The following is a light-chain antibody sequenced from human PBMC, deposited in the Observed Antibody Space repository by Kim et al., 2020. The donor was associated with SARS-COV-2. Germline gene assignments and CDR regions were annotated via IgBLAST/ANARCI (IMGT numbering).Light chain of an antibody. CDR3: AAWDDSLSGRLV. J-gene: IGLJ2*01. Sequence: RVTISCSGSSSNIGSNYVNWYQQLPGTAPKLLIYRNNQRPSGVPERFSGSKSGTSASLAISGLRSEDETDYYCAAWDDSLSGRLVFGGGTQLTVL. CDR1: SSNIGSNY. CDR2: RNN. V-gene: IGLV1-47*01.